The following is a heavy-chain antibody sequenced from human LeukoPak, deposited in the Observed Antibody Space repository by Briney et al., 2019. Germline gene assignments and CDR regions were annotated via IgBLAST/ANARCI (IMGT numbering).Heavy chain of an antibody. CDR1: GGSISSSSYY. D-gene: IGHD6-13*01. Sequence: SETLSLTCTVSGGSISSSSYYWGWIRQPPGKGLEWIGYIYYSGSTNYNPSLKSRVTISVDTSKNQFSLKLSSVTAADTAVYYCARVTSSSWYEAPVFDYWGQGTLVTVSS. J-gene: IGHJ4*02. V-gene: IGHV4-61*05. CDR2: IYYSGST. CDR3: ARVTSSSWYEAPVFDY.